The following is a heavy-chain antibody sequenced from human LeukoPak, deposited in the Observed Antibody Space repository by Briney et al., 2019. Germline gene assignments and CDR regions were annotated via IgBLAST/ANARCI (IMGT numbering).Heavy chain of an antibody. Sequence: GRSLRLSCAASGFTFSSYGMHWVRQAPGKGLEWVAVISYDGSNKYYAGSVKGRFTISRDNSKNTLYLQMNSLRAEDTAVYYCAKDLSRNYGSGSYPDPWGQGTLVTVSS. CDR1: GFTFSSYG. CDR3: AKDLSRNYGSGSYPDP. D-gene: IGHD3-10*01. CDR2: ISYDGSNK. V-gene: IGHV3-30*18. J-gene: IGHJ5*02.